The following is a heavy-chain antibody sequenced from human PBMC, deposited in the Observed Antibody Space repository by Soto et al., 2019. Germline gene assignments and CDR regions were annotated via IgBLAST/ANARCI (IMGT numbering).Heavy chain of an antibody. J-gene: IGHJ6*02. D-gene: IGHD3-3*01. Sequence: SETLSLTCAVYGGSFSGYYWSWIRQPPGKGLEWIGEINHSGSTNYNPSLKSRVTLSVDTSKNQFSLKLSSVTAADTAVYYCARVGGYYFMGAVSYYYYYGMDVWGQGTTVNVS. V-gene: IGHV4-34*01. CDR3: ARVGGYYFMGAVSYYYYYGMDV. CDR1: GGSFSGYY. CDR2: INHSGST.